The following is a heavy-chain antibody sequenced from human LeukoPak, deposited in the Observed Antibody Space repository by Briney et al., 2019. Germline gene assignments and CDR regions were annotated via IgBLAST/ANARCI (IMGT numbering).Heavy chain of an antibody. D-gene: IGHD7-27*01. Sequence: AGGSLRLSCAASGFTFSSYGMSWVRQAPGKGLEWVSAISGSGGSTYYADSVKGRFTISRDNAKNSLYLQMNSLRAEDTAVYYCARVNWGKVDAFDIWGQGTMVTVSS. CDR2: ISGSGGST. CDR3: ARVNWGKVDAFDI. J-gene: IGHJ3*02. CDR1: GFTFSSYG. V-gene: IGHV3-23*01.